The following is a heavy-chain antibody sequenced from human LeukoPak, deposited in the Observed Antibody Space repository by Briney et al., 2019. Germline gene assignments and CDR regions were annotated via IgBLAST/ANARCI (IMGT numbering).Heavy chain of an antibody. V-gene: IGHV7-4-1*02. CDR2: INPNTGNP. CDR3: ARTYYDFWSGYHKFDY. CDR1: GYTFTRNA. J-gene: IGHJ4*02. D-gene: IGHD3-3*01. Sequence: ASVKVSCKASGYTFTRNALNWVRQAPGQGLDWMGWINPNTGNPTYAQGFTGRFVFSLDTSVSTAYLRITSLKAEDTAVYYCARTYYDFWSGYHKFDYWGQGTLVTVSS.